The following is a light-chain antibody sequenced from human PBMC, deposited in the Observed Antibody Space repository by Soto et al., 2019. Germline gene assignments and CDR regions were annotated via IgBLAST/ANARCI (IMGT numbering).Light chain of an antibody. CDR3: QQYADYSWT. J-gene: IGKJ1*01. Sequence: DIQMTQSPSTLSASVGDRVTITCRASQTIGGWLAWFQQQPGKAPNLLIYGVSSVESGVPSRFSGSGSGTTFTLTIANLQPDYFATSYGQQYADYSWTFGQVTKVEGK. CDR2: GVS. V-gene: IGKV1-5*03. CDR1: QTIGGW.